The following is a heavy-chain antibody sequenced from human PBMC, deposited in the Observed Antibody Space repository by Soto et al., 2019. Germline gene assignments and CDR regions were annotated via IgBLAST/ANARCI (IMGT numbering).Heavy chain of an antibody. D-gene: IGHD3-22*01. CDR3: ATDYHYYDSSGYYYYNHSDY. V-gene: IGHV1-24*01. CDR2: FDPEDGET. CDR1: GYTLTELS. J-gene: IGHJ4*02. Sequence: GASVKVSCKVSGYTLTELSMHWVRQAPGKGLEWMGGFDPEDGETIYAQKFQGRVTMTEDTSTDTAYMELSSLRSEDTAVYYCATDYHYYDSSGYYYYNHSDYWGQGTLVTVSS.